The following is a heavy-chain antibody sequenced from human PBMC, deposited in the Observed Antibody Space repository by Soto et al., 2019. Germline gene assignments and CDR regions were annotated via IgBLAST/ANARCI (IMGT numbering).Heavy chain of an antibody. Sequence: QVQLMQSGTEVKNPGASVKVSCKASGYTFIRHGISWVRQAPGQGLEWMGWISGYNGNTNSAQKLQGRVTMATDTSTSTAYMELRSLRSDDTAVYYCASWAGKIHDFGGPCDYWGQGTLVTVSS. V-gene: IGHV1-18*04. CDR3: ASWAGKIHDFGGPCDY. J-gene: IGHJ4*02. D-gene: IGHD4-17*01. CDR1: GYTFIRHG. CDR2: ISGYNGNT.